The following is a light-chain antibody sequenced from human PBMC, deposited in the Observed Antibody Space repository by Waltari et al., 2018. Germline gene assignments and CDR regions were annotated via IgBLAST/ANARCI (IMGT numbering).Light chain of an antibody. CDR3: SSYSGTNTRVI. CDR1: SIDLGPSDY. Sequence: QSALTQPASVSGSPGQSISISCTVTSIDLGPSDYVSWYQQQPGKAPKMMIYDVSHRPSGVSNRFSGSKSGNTASLIISGLQSEDEGDYYCSSYSGTNTRVIFGGGTKLTVL. V-gene: IGLV2-14*03. CDR2: DVS. J-gene: IGLJ2*01.